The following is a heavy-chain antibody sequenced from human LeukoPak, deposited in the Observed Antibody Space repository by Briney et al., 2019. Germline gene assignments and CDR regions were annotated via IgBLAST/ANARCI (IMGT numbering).Heavy chain of an antibody. V-gene: IGHV1-24*01. Sequence: ASVKVSCKVSGYTLTELSIHWVRQAPGKGLGWMGGFDPEDGETIYAQKFQGRVTMTEDTSTDTAYMELSSLRSEDTAVYYCATDRTTGNWFDPWGEGTLVTVSS. CDR1: GYTLTELS. D-gene: IGHD2-2*01. J-gene: IGHJ5*02. CDR3: ATDRTTGNWFDP. CDR2: FDPEDGET.